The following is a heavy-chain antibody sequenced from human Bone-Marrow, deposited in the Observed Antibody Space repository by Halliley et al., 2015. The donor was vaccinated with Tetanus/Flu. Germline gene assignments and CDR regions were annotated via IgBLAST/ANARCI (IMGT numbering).Heavy chain of an antibody. CDR3: TTNSYGFLSDY. CDR1: GFSFSLYT. CDR2: ISANGGDT. D-gene: IGHD5-18*01. J-gene: IGHJ4*02. Sequence: CAASGFSFSLYTMHWVRQAPGKGLEYVSAISANGGDTFYAESVKGRFTISRDNSKNTLYLQVGSLRAEDMAVYYCTTNSYGFLSDYWGQGTLVTVSS. V-gene: IGHV3-64*02.